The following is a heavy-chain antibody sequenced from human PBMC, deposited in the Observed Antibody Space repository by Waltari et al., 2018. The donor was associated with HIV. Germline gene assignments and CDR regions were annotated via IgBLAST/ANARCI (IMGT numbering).Heavy chain of an antibody. CDR1: VGSISSYY. CDR3: ARDPSAVAPGLYYYGLSL. J-gene: IGHJ6*02. Sequence: QVQLQESGPGLVMPSETLSLTCFVSVGSISSYYGDWIRQPPGEGLGGIGQIDYSGSTNYNPSLRSRVSISIDTSKNQFSLKLSSVTAADTAVYYCARDPSAVAPGLYYYGLSLWGPGTTVTVSS. CDR2: IDYSGST. V-gene: IGHV4-59*01. D-gene: IGHD5-12*01.